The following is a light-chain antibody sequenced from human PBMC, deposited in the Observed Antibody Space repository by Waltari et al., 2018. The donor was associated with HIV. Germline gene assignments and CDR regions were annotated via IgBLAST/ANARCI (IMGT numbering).Light chain of an antibody. CDR2: KDT. CDR3: QSADTSGTSVL. Sequence: SSDLTQSPSLSVSPGQTAKITCSGDALAKQFAFWYHRKPGQAPLLLIYKDTERPSKIPERFSASTSGTTVTLTISGVRAEDEAEYFCQSADTSGTSVLFGGGTTLTVL. J-gene: IGLJ2*01. V-gene: IGLV3-25*03. CDR1: ALAKQF.